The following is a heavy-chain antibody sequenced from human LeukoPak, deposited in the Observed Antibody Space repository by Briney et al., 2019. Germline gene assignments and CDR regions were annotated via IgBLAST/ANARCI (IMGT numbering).Heavy chain of an antibody. CDR3: AKDPPYYYGSGSLGSEYFQH. D-gene: IGHD3-10*01. V-gene: IGHV3-23*01. J-gene: IGHJ1*01. CDR1: GFTFNTYG. Sequence: GGSLRLSCEASGFTFNTYGMHWVRQAPGKGLEWVSAISGSGGSTYYADSVKGRFTISRDNSKNTLYLQMNSLRAEDTAVYYCAKDPPYYYGSGSLGSEYFQHWGQGTLVTVSS. CDR2: ISGSGGST.